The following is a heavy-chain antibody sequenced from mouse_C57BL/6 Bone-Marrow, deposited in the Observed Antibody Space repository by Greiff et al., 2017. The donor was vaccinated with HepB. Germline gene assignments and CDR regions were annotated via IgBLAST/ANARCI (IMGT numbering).Heavy chain of an antibody. V-gene: IGHV1-15*01. CDR2: IDPETGGT. D-gene: IGHD1-1*01. CDR3: TTPDYYGSSYDGDY. CDR1: GYTFTDYE. Sequence: VQLQQSGAELVRPGASVTLSCKASGYTFTDYEMHWVKQTPVHGLEWLGAIDPETGGTAYNQKFKGQAILTADKSSSTAYMELRSLTSEDSAVYYCTTPDYYGSSYDGDYWGQGTTLTVSS. J-gene: IGHJ2*01.